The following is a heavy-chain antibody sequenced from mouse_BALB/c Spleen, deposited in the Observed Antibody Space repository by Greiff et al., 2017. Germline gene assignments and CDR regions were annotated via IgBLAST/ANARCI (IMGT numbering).Heavy chain of an antibody. CDR2: IDPANGNT. V-gene: IGHV14-3*02. D-gene: IGHD1-1*01. J-gene: IGHJ3*01. CDR1: GFNIKDTY. Sequence: VHVKQSGAELVKPGASVKLSCTASGFNIKDTYMHWVKQRPEQGLEWIGRIDPANGNTKYDPKFQGKATITADTSSNTAYLQLSSLTSEDTAVYYCASSRYSWFAYWGQGTLVTVSA. CDR3: ASSRYSWFAY.